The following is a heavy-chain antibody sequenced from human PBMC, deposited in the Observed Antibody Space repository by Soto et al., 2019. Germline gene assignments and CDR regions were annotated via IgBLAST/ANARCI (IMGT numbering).Heavy chain of an antibody. Sequence: GGSLRRSCVASGFIFSYYAMHGARQAPGKGLEWVALISPAGTNQYYADSAKGRFTISRDNSKNTLYLQMNSLRPEDTGLYYCARENSRISPRLFQHWGHGTLVTVSS. CDR2: ISPAGTNQ. CDR1: GFIFSYYA. V-gene: IGHV3-30-3*01. D-gene: IGHD6-6*01. CDR3: ARENSRISPRLFQH. J-gene: IGHJ1*01.